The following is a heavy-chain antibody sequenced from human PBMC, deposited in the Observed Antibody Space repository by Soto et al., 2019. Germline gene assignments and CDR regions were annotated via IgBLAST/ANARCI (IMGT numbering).Heavy chain of an antibody. D-gene: IGHD3-22*01. J-gene: IGHJ3*02. CDR2: INHNTNT. Sequence: SETLSLTCAVYGGSFSDTYWNWFREPPGKGLEWIGEINHNTNTIYNPSLTSRVTISVDTSKSHFSLKLTSVTAADTAVYYCARERGRNYYDSSGYYYGAFDIWGQGTMVT. CDR1: GGSFSDTY. V-gene: IGHV4-34*01. CDR3: ARERGRNYYDSSGYYYGAFDI.